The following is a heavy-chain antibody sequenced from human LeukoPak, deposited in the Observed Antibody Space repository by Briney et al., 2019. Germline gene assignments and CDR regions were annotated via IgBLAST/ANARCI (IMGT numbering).Heavy chain of an antibody. D-gene: IGHD3-10*01. V-gene: IGHV4-4*07. CDR2: IYTSGST. J-gene: IGHJ2*01. CDR3: HLTSSGPEGWYFDL. Sequence: SETLSLTCTVSGGSISSYYWSWIRQPAGKGLEWIGRIYTSGSTNYNPSLKSRVTMSVDTSKNQFSLKLSSVTAADTAVYYCHLTSSGPEGWYFDLWSRGTLVTVSS. CDR1: GGSISSYY.